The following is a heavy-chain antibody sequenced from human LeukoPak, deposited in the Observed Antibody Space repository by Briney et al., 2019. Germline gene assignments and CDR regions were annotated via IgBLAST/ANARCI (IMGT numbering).Heavy chain of an antibody. Sequence: WGTLTLTCATSGVTFSGTAIHWDRKASGQGMDLDGRIRSKSNSYASAYAASVEDGLTIYSDDSKNTASLKMNFLKTEDTVVYYCTSLGGYCSGTSCSDYYYYGMDVWGQGTTVTVSS. V-gene: IGHV3-73*01. D-gene: IGHD2-2*03. CDR1: GVTFSGTA. CDR2: IRSKSNSYAS. CDR3: TSLGGYCSGTSCSDYYYYGMDV. J-gene: IGHJ6*02.